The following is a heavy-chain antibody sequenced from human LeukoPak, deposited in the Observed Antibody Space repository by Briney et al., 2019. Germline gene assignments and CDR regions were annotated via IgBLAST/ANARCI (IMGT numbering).Heavy chain of an antibody. J-gene: IGHJ4*02. CDR1: GLPIADFA. V-gene: IGHV3-43*02. CDR2: ISGDGVST. CDR3: AKESGKFDY. Sequence: PGGSLRRSCVASGLPIADFAMHWVRQAPGKGLEWVSLISGDGVSTFYADSVKGRFSISRDNSENSLYLEMNSLRTEDAAMYYCAKESGKFDYWGQGTLVAVSS.